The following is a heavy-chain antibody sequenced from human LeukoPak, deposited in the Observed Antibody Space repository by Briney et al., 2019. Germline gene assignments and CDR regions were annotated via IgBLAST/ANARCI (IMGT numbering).Heavy chain of an antibody. J-gene: IGHJ4*02. V-gene: IGHV1-24*01. D-gene: IGHD1-26*01. CDR3: AAVRNNTYYWVWDY. Sequence: VSVKVSCKISGHTLTELSMHWVRRAPGKGLEWMGGFDPEDGEAVYAQKFQGRVTMTEDTSAYTSYMELSSLISEDTAVYYCAAVRNNTYYWVWDYWGQGTLVTVSS. CDR1: GHTLTELS. CDR2: FDPEDGEA.